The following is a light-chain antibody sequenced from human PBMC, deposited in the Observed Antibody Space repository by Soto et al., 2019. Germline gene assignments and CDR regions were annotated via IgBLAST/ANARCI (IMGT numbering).Light chain of an antibody. CDR1: SSDVGGYNY. V-gene: IGLV2-14*03. J-gene: IGLJ1*01. CDR2: DVS. Sequence: QSVLTQPASLSVFPGQSSSISCTGTSSDVGGYNYVSWYQHHPGKAPKLMIYDVSNRPSGVSTRFSGSKSGNTASLTISGLLPEDEADYYCCSYTTSNTRQIVFGTGTKVTVL. CDR3: CSYTTSNTRQIV.